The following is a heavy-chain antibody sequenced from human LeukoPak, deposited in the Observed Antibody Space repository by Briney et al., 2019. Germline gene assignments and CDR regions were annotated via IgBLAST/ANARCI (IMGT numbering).Heavy chain of an antibody. Sequence: PSETLSLTCTVSGGSISSSIYYWDWIRQPPGKGLEWIGSIYYSGSTYYNPSIKSRVTISVDTSKNQFSLKLSSVTAADTAVYYCARQASVDFAPQDFDYWGQGTLVTVSS. V-gene: IGHV4-39*01. CDR3: ARQASVDFAPQDFDY. J-gene: IGHJ4*02. CDR2: IYYSGST. D-gene: IGHD4-23*01. CDR1: GGSISSSIYY.